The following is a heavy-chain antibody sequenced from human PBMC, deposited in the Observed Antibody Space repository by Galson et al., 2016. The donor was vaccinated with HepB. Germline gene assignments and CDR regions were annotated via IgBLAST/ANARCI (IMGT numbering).Heavy chain of an antibody. Sequence: SVKVSCKASGGTFSSFTINWVRQAPGQGLEWMGGIIPIFGTANYAQKFQGRVTITADKSTSTAYLELSSLRSEDTAGYYCARGLSLFGVDYGMDVWGQGTTVTVSS. CDR2: IIPIFGTA. D-gene: IGHD3-3*01. CDR1: GGTFSSFT. CDR3: ARGLSLFGVDYGMDV. J-gene: IGHJ6*02. V-gene: IGHV1-69*06.